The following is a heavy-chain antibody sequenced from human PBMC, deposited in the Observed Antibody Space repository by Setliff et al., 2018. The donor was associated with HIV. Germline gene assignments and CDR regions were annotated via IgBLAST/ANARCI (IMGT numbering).Heavy chain of an antibody. Sequence: ASVKVSCKISGYTLTELSIHWVRQAPGQGLEWMGWINPNSGGTNYAKNFQGRVTMTWDTSTSTGYMEVYRLRSDDTAVYFCARSCRSSGYCHFDYWGQGTLVTVSS. V-gene: IGHV1-2*02. J-gene: IGHJ4*02. CDR1: GYTLTELS. CDR2: INPNSGGT. CDR3: ARSCRSSGYCHFDY. D-gene: IGHD3-22*01.